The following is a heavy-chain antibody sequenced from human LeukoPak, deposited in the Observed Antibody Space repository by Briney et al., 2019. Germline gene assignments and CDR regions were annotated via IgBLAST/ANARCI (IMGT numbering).Heavy chain of an antibody. V-gene: IGHV3-7*03. J-gene: IGHJ4*02. Sequence: GGSLRLSCVASGFTFGKYWMSWVRQAPGKGLEWVANIKLDGSEKNYVDSVKGRFTISRDNTKNSLYLQMNSLRAEDTAVFYCARDQYDTWSRRGNFNSWGQGTLVIVSS. D-gene: IGHD3-3*01. CDR2: IKLDGSEK. CDR1: GFTFGKYW. CDR3: ARDQYDTWSRRGNFNS.